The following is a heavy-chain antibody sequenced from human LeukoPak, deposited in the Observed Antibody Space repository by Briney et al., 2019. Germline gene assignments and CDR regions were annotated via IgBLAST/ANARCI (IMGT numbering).Heavy chain of an antibody. V-gene: IGHV3-30-3*01. CDR1: GFTFNSYS. J-gene: IGHJ4*02. CDR3: ARVEDYDILTGFDY. CDR2: ISDDETYK. Sequence: GGSLRLSCAASGFTFNSYSMHWVRQAPGKGLEWVTAISDDETYKFYADSVKGRFTISRDNSKNTLYLQMNSLRAEDTAVYYCARVEDYDILTGFDYWGQGTLVTVSS. D-gene: IGHD3-9*01.